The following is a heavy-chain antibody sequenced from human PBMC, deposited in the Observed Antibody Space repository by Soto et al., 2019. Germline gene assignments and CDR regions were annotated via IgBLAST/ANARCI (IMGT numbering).Heavy chain of an antibody. CDR2: IEWDDDK. CDR1: GFSLSTSGMC. J-gene: IGHJ6*02. D-gene: IGHD3-16*01. Sequence: VSGPTLVNPTQTLTLTCTFSGFSLSTSGMCVSWIRQPPGKALEWLAVIEWDDDKYYSTSLKTRLTISKDTSKNLVVLTMTNMDPVDTATYYCARIPSTSPWGYGMDVWGQGTTVTVSS. V-gene: IGHV2-70*01. CDR3: ARIPSTSPWGYGMDV.